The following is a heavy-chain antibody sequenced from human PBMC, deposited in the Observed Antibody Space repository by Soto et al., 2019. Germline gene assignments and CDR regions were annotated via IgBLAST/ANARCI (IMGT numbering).Heavy chain of an antibody. CDR3: ARESAALNWFDP. Sequence: GGSLRLSCAASGFTFNSYSMNWVRQAPGKGLEWVSYISSSSSTIYYADSVKGRFTISRDNAKNSLYLQMNSLRDEDTAVYYCARESAALNWFDPWGQGTLVTVSS. J-gene: IGHJ5*02. CDR2: ISSSSSTI. V-gene: IGHV3-48*02. CDR1: GFTFNSYS. D-gene: IGHD2-2*01.